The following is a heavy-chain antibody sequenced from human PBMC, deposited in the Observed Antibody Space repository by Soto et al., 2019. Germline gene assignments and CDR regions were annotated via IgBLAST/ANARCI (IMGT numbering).Heavy chain of an antibody. CDR1: GFTFSSYA. D-gene: IGHD6-13*01. CDR3: AKDLGIAEAGEFDY. CDR2: ISGSGGST. Sequence: GGSLRLSCAASGFTFSSYAMSWVRQAPGKGLEWVSAISGSGGSTYYADSVKGRFTISRDNSKNTLYLQMNSLRAEDTAVYYCAKDLGIAEAGEFDYWGQGTLVTAPQ. V-gene: IGHV3-23*01. J-gene: IGHJ4*02.